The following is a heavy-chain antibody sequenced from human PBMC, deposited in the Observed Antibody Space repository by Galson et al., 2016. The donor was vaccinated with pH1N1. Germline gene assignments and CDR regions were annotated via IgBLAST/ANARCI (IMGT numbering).Heavy chain of an antibody. CDR1: GFTFSSYG. J-gene: IGHJ4*02. CDR2: ISWNSGRR. Sequence: SLRLSCAASGFTFSSYGMHWVRQAPGKGLEWVSGISWNSGRRGYADSVKGRFTISRDNAKNSLYLQMNSLRAEDTALYYCAKDRGPGIFGVVRGGQGTLVTVSS. V-gene: IGHV3-9*01. D-gene: IGHD3-3*01. CDR3: AKDRGPGIFGVVR.